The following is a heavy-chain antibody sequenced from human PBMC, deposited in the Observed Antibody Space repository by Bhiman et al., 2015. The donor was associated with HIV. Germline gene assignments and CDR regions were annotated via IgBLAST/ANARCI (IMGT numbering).Heavy chain of an antibody. V-gene: IGHV3-23*01. CDR1: GFTFSNYA. CDR2: ISGSGDTT. CDR3: AKRVGATGGVFDS. D-gene: IGHD1-26*01. J-gene: IGHJ4*02. Sequence: EVQLLESGGDLVQPGGSLRLSCAASGFTFSNYAMTWVRQAPGKGLEWVSVISGSGDTTYYADSVKGRFTISRDNSKNTLYLQMNSLRAEDTALYFCAKRVGATGGVFDSWGQGILVTVSS.